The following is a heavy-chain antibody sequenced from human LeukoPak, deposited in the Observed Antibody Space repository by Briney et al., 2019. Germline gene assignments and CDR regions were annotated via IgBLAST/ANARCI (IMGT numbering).Heavy chain of an antibody. CDR3: ARILGDLPFDY. J-gene: IGHJ4*02. Sequence: GGSLRLSCAASGFTFSSYWMSWVRQAPGKGLEWVANIKQDGSEKYYVDSVKGRFTISRDNAKNALYLQMNSLRAEDTAVYYCARILGDLPFDYWGQGTLVTVSS. V-gene: IGHV3-7*01. CDR1: GFTFSSYW. CDR2: IKQDGSEK. D-gene: IGHD3-16*01.